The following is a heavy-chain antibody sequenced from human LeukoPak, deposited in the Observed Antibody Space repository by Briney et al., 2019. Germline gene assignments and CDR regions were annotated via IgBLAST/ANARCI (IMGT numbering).Heavy chain of an antibody. Sequence: ATVKVSCKASAYTFTSYDMHWVRQAPGQGLDWMGMINPTGGSTTSAQKFQGRVTMTRDTSTSTVYMELSSLSSEDTAVYYCTRANYGVSFLWFDPWGQGTQDTVPS. CDR1: AYTFTSYD. CDR2: INPTGGST. V-gene: IGHV1-46*01. CDR3: TRANYGVSFLWFDP. J-gene: IGHJ5*02. D-gene: IGHD4-17*01.